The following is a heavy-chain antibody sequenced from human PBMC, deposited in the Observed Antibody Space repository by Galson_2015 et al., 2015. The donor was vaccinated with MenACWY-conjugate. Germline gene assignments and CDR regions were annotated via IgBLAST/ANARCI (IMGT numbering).Heavy chain of an antibody. Sequence: ATLSLACPVSGGSFGTYYWRWIRQPPGKGLEWIGYIFNSGNTKYNPSLKSRVSISMDTSKNQFSLKLSSVTAADTAVYYCARAAGYYGTRGNSEYFQHWGQGTLVTVSS. D-gene: IGHD3-10*01. V-gene: IGHV4-59*01. CDR2: IFNSGNT. CDR3: ARAAGYYGTRGNSEYFQH. CDR1: GGSFGTYY. J-gene: IGHJ1*01.